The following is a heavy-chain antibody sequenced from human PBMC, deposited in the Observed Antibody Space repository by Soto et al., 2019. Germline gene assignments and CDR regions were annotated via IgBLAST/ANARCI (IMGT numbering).Heavy chain of an antibody. CDR2: INTRGGTT. J-gene: IGHJ4*02. D-gene: IGHD4-17*01. CDR1: GYTFARFY. Sequence: QVQLVQSGAEVRKPGASVRLSCKASGYTFARFYLHWVRQAPGQGLEWMGIINTRGGTTAYAKNFRGRLTVIRDTSTSTLFMELSNLRADDTAVYYCARGPDDSDVPRWDYWGQGPRVTVSS. V-gene: IGHV1-46*01. CDR3: ARGPDDSDVPRWDY.